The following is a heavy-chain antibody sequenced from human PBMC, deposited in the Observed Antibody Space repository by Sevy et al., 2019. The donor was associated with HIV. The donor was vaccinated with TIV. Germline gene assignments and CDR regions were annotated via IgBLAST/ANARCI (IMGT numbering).Heavy chain of an antibody. Sequence: GGSLRLSCAASGFTFSPYWMTWVRQAPGKGLEWVANIRPDGSDKYYVDSVKGRFTISRDNAKNSLYLQMNSLRADDTAMYICARGVGLDCWGQGALVTVSS. J-gene: IGHJ4*02. D-gene: IGHD1-26*01. CDR1: GFTFSPYW. CDR3: ARGVGLDC. CDR2: IRPDGSDK. V-gene: IGHV3-7*01.